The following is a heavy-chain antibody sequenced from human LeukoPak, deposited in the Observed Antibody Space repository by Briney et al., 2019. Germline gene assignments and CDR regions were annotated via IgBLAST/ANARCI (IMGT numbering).Heavy chain of an antibody. J-gene: IGHJ4*02. D-gene: IGHD2-15*01. CDR3: ARIHRYCSGGACYVLDN. Sequence: SETLSLTCVVSGGSVSGYYWGWIRQPPGRGLEWIGYVYYSGSSNYNPSFKSRITISVDTSRNQFSLQLSSETAADTAVYYCARIHRYCSGGACYVLDNWGQGTLVAVSS. V-gene: IGHV4-59*02. CDR1: GGSVSGYY. CDR2: VYYSGSS.